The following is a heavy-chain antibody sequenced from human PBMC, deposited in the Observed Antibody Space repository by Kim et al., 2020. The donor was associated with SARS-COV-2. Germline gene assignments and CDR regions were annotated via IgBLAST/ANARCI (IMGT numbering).Heavy chain of an antibody. CDR3: AREQWCSGSSCPFAFQI. CDR2: IKSKTDGGTR. J-gene: IGHJ4*02. V-gene: IGHV3-15*01. D-gene: IGHD2-2*01. Sequence: GGSLRLSCEASGVPFKDVWMSWVRQVPGKGLEWVGRIKSKTDGGTREYAASVKGRFTISRDDSKNTLYLQINSLKTEDTGLYYCAREQWCSGSSCPFAFQIWGPGTQLTV. CDR1: GVPFKDVW.